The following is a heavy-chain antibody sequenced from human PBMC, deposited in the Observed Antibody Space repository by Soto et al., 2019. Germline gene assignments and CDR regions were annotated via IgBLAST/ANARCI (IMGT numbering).Heavy chain of an antibody. J-gene: IGHJ4*02. Sequence: EVQLLESGGGLVQPGGSLRLSCAASGFTFSGYAMTWVRRAPGKGLEWVSTISGTGDSTSYADSVKGRFTISRDNSKNTVYLQMFRLTDEDTAVYHCAKASATGTFYTIYFDSLGLGTLATVSS. CDR1: GFTFSGYA. V-gene: IGHV3-23*01. CDR2: ISGTGDST. D-gene: IGHD3-9*01. CDR3: AKASATGTFYTIYFDS.